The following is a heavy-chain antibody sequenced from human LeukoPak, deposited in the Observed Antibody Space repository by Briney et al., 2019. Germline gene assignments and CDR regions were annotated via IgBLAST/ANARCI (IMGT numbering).Heavy chain of an antibody. D-gene: IGHD1-14*01. J-gene: IGHJ4*02. CDR2: IKQDGSEK. CDR1: GFTFSSYW. CDR3: ARDPDRRSPEYYFDY. Sequence: GGSLRLSCAASGFTFSSYWMSWVRQAPGKGLEWVANIKQDGSEKYYVDSVKGRFTISRDNAKNSLYLQMNSLRAEDTAVYYRARDPDRRSPEYYFDYWGQGTLVTVSS. V-gene: IGHV3-7*01.